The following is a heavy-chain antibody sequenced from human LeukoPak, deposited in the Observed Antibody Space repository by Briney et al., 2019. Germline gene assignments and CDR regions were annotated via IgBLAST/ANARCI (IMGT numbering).Heavy chain of an antibody. Sequence: GGSLRLSCAASGFTFSSYAMSWVRQAPGEGLEWVSAISGSGGSTYYADSAKGRFTISRDNSQNTLYLQMNSLRAEDTAVYSCARDYADYVGYFFFDYWGQGTLVTVSS. D-gene: IGHD4-17*01. V-gene: IGHV3-23*01. CDR3: ARDYADYVGYFFFDY. CDR1: GFTFSSYA. J-gene: IGHJ4*02. CDR2: ISGSGGST.